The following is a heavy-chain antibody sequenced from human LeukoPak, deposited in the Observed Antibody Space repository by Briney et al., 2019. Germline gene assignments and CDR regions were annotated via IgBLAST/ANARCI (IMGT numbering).Heavy chain of an antibody. V-gene: IGHV4-4*07. CDR2: TSTRGST. CDR3: ARVRYSDSRVLTRKRSYYFDY. CDR1: AGSITIYY. J-gene: IGHJ4*02. D-gene: IGHD3-22*01. Sequence: SQTLSPTCTLSAGSITIYYWSWIRPPAGKGLESIGHTSTRGSTNYNRSIKSRVTMSVDTSKNQFSLKLSSVTAADTAVYYCARVRYSDSRVLTRKRSYYFDYWGQGTLVTVSS.